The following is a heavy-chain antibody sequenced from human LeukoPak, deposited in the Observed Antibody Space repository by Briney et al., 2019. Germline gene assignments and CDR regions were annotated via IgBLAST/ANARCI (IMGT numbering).Heavy chain of an antibody. CDR2: IYYSGST. Sequence: GSLRLSCAASGFTFSSYVMTWVRQPPGKGLEWIATIYYSGSTFYHPSLESRVTISADTSKNQFSLKLTSVTAADTAVYYCARRAYGIGFDYWGQGIMVTVSS. CDR1: GFTFSSYV. V-gene: IGHV4-38-2*01. CDR3: ARRAYGIGFDY. J-gene: IGHJ4*02. D-gene: IGHD1-26*01.